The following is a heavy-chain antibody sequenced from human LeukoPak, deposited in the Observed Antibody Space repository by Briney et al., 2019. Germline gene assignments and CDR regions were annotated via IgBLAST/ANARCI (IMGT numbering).Heavy chain of an antibody. Sequence: GGSLRLSCVASGFTFSDYYMSWVRQPPGKGLEWVANIKQDGSEKYYVDSVKGRFTISRDNAKNFLYLQMNSLRAEDTALYYCARDAVLRNIAAAGYFDYWGQGTLVTVSS. CDR3: ARDAVLRNIAAAGYFDY. CDR1: GFTFSDYY. V-gene: IGHV3-7*03. CDR2: IKQDGSEK. D-gene: IGHD6-13*01. J-gene: IGHJ4*02.